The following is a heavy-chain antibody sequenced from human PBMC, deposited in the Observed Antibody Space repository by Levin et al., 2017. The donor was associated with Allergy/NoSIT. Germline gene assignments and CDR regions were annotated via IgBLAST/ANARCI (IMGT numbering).Heavy chain of an antibody. J-gene: IGHJ4*02. CDR1: GFTFSSYG. V-gene: IGHV3-30*18. CDR3: AKEGSGSYHFDY. D-gene: IGHD3-10*01. Sequence: SGGSLRLSCAASGFTFSSYGMHWVRQAPGKGLEWVAVISYDGSNKYYADSVKGRFTISRDNSKNTLYLQMNSLRAEDTAVYYCAKEGSGSYHFDYWGQGTLVTVSS. CDR2: ISYDGSNK.